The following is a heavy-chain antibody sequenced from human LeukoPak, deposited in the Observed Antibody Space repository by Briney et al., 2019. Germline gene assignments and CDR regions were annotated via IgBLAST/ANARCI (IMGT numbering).Heavy chain of an antibody. D-gene: IGHD6-19*01. CDR2: IYYSGST. CDR1: GGSISSSSYY. V-gene: IGHV4-39*01. CDR3: ARHPYVASNFDY. Sequence: SETLSLTCTVSGGSISSSSYYWGWIRQPPGKGLEWIGSIYYSGSTYYNPSLKSRVTISVDTSKNQFSLKLSSVTAADTAVYYCARHPYVASNFDYWGQGTLVTVSS. J-gene: IGHJ4*02.